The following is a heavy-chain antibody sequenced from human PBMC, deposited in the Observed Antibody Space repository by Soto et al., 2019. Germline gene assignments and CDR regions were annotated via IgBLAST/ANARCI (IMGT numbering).Heavy chain of an antibody. CDR1: GFTFSSYA. Sequence: EVQLLESGGGLVQPGGSLRLSCAASGFTFSSYAMNWIRQGPGKGLGWVSGISVNDGRAYYADSVKGRFTVSRDNSKNTLYLQMNSLRAEDTAVYSCVKGYGSGLNWFDRWGQGTLVTVSS. CDR2: ISVNDGRA. J-gene: IGHJ5*02. CDR3: VKGYGSGLNWFDR. V-gene: IGHV3-23*01. D-gene: IGHD3-10*01.